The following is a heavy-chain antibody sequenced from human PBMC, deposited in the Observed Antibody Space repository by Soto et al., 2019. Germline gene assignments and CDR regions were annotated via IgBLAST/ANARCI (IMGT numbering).Heavy chain of an antibody. J-gene: IGHJ6*02. CDR1: GFTFSSYA. CDR2: ISIDGSST. CDR3: ARSVRSGSFPYYYYAMDV. D-gene: IGHD3-10*01. Sequence: GGSLRLSCAASGFTFSSYAMSWVRQAPGKGLEYVSFISIDGSSTHYADSVKGRFTISRDNSKNTAYLQMSSLRPEDTAVYYCARSVRSGSFPYYYYAMDVWGPGTTVTV. V-gene: IGHV3-64D*06.